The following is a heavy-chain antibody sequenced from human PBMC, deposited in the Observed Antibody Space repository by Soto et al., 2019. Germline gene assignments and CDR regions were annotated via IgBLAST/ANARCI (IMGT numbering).Heavy chain of an antibody. CDR3: AREETAWPLAYGLDV. D-gene: IGHD2-21*02. CDR2: IGRRSDI. V-gene: IGHV3-21*01. J-gene: IGHJ6*02. Sequence: VGSLRLSCEASGFSFSTYSMHWVRQAPGKGLEWVSSIGRRSDIYYADSVKGRFTISRDNAKNSVSLQMNSLRDEDTAVYYCAREETAWPLAYGLDVWGQGTTVTVSS. CDR1: GFSFSTYS.